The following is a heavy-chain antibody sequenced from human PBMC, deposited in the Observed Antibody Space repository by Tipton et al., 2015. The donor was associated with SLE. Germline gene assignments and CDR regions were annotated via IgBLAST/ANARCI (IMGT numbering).Heavy chain of an antibody. Sequence: QLVQSGAEVKKPGSWVKVSCKASGGTFRGYTITWARQGPGQGLEWVGGIIPIFGTTTYAQRFQGRVTIAADESTSTAYMELSSLRSEDTAMYYCASGLAAPGYYYFYYRDVWGKGTTVTVSS. J-gene: IGHJ6*03. CDR1: GGTFRGYT. CDR2: IIPIFGTT. D-gene: IGHD6-13*01. CDR3: ASGLAAPGYYYFYYRDV. V-gene: IGHV1-69*01.